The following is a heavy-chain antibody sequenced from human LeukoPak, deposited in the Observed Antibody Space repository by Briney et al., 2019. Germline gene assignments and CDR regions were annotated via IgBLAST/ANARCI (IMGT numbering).Heavy chain of an antibody. D-gene: IGHD3-16*02. CDR2: IYYSGNT. J-gene: IGHJ4*02. Sequence: KPSETLSLTCTVSGGSISSYYWSWIRQPPGKGLEWIGYIYYSGNTDYNFSLQSRVTISVDMSKNQFSLKLSSVTAADAAVYYCARGSGGELSRHFDYWGQGTLVTVSS. CDR1: GGSISSYY. V-gene: IGHV4-59*01. CDR3: ARGSGGELSRHFDY.